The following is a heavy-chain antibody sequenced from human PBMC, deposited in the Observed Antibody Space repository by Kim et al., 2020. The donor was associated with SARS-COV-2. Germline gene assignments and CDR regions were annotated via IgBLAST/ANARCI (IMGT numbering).Heavy chain of an antibody. CDR1: GFTFSSYS. J-gene: IGHJ4*02. D-gene: IGHD6-19*01. CDR2: ISSSGSYI. V-gene: IGHV3-21*01. Sequence: GGSLRLSCAASGFTFSSYSMNWVRQAPGKGLEWISSISSSGSYIYYADSMKGRFTISRDNARASLYLQMNSLRAEDTAVYYCARVLTSGWSYFDYWGQVT. CDR3: ARVLTSGWSYFDY.